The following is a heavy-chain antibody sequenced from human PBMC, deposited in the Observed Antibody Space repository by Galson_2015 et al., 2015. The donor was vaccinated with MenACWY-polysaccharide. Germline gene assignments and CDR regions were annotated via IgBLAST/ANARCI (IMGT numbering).Heavy chain of an antibody. V-gene: IGHV1-8*01. CDR1: GYTFTSYD. D-gene: IGHD1-26*01. J-gene: IGHJ4*02. CDR3: ARGMGATSRPNY. CDR2: MNPNSGNT. Sequence: SVKVSCKASGYTFTSYDINWMRQATGQGLEWMGRMNPNSGNTGYAQKFQGRVTMTRNTSMSTAYMELSSLRSDNTAVYYCARGMGATSRPNYWGQGTLVIVSS.